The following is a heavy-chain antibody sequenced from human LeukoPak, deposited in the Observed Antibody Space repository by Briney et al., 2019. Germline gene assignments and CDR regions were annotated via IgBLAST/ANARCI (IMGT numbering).Heavy chain of an antibody. J-gene: IGHJ3*02. CDR1: GYTFTGYY. D-gene: IGHD6-13*01. CDR2: INPNSGGT. V-gene: IGHV1-2*04. Sequence: ASVKVSCKASGYTFTGYYMHWVRQAPGQGLEWMGWINPNSGGTNYAQKFQGWVTMTRDTSISTAYMELSSLTSEDTAVYYYARDARGAAAADGAFDIWGQGTMVTVSS. CDR3: ARDARGAAAADGAFDI.